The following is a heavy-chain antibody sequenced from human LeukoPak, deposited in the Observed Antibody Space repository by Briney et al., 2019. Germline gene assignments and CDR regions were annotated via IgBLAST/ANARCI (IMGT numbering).Heavy chain of an antibody. CDR2: IYPSDSDT. D-gene: IGHD3-10*01. CDR3: ARRYFYSGSGSGGFDY. J-gene: IGHJ4*02. V-gene: IGHV5-51*01. CDR1: GGTFSSYA. Sequence: GASVKVSCKASGGTFSSYAIGWVRQVPGKDREWMGIIYPSDSDTRYSPSFKGQVTISADKSISTAYLQWNSLKASDSAMYYCARRYFYSGSGSGGFDYWGQGTLVTVSS.